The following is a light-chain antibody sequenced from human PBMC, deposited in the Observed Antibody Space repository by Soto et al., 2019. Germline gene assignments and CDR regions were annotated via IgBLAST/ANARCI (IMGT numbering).Light chain of an antibody. CDR2: DAS. V-gene: IGKV1-33*01. Sequence: DIQMTQSPSSLSSSVGDRVTITCRASQDISNYLNWYQQRPGKAPKLLIYDASNLERGVPSRFSGTRSGTHFTFAITSLQPEDVATDYCHQSDSLPITCGQVTRLEI. CDR1: QDISNY. J-gene: IGKJ5*01. CDR3: HQSDSLPIT.